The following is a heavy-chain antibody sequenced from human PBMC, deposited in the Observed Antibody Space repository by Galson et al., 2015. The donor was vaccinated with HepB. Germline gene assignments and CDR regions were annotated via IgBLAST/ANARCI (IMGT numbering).Heavy chain of an antibody. CDR3: VRVGDDFWGGFYD. CDR2: ISWNIGSL. Sequence: SLRLSCATSGFSPHDHAIHWVRQPPGKGLEWVSGISWNIGSLGHADSVKGRFTISRDNGQNVVYLQMNNLRIEDTAVYHCVRVGDDFWGGFYDWGQGTLVTVSS. J-gene: IGHJ4*02. V-gene: IGHV3-9*02. CDR1: GFSPHDHA. D-gene: IGHD3-3*01.